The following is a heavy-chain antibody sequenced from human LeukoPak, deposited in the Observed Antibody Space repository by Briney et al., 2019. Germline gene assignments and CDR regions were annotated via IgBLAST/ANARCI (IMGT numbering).Heavy chain of an antibody. CDR1: GGSISSSDYY. Sequence: SETLSLTXTVSGGSISSSDYYWAWIRQPPGKGLEWIGSINYSGSTYYNPSPKSRVTISVDTSRNQFSLKLSSVTAAGTAMYYCAREVTYYYGSGSYGSYMDVWGKGTTVTVSS. CDR3: AREVTYYYGSGSYGSYMDV. D-gene: IGHD3-10*01. V-gene: IGHV4-39*02. J-gene: IGHJ6*03. CDR2: INYSGST.